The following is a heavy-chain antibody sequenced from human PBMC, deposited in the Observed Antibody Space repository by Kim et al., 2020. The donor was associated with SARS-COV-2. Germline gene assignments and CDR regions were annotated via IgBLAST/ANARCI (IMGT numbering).Heavy chain of an antibody. D-gene: IGHD3-22*01. V-gene: IGHV4-39*07. J-gene: IGHJ4*02. CDR3: ARQYYSDSSGHLDY. Sequence: STPPPKGRVTLSVDTSKNQFSLRLSSVTAAETAVFYCARQYYSDSSGHLDYWGQGALVTVSS.